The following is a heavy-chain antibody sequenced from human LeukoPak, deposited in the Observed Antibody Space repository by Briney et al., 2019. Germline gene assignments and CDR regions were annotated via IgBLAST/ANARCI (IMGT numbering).Heavy chain of an antibody. CDR2: ISWNSGSI. CDR3: ARAVSTMVRGVIRY. D-gene: IGHD3-10*01. J-gene: IGHJ4*02. V-gene: IGHV3-9*01. CDR1: GFTFDDYA. Sequence: PGGSLRLSCAASGFTFDDYAMHWVRQAPGKGLEWVSGISWNSGSIGYADSVKGRFTISRDNAKNSLYLQMNSLRAEDTALYYCARAVSTMVRGVIRYWGQGTLVTVSS.